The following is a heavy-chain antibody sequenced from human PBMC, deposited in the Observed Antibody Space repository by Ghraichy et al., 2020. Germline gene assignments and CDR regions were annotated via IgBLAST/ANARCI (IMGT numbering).Heavy chain of an antibody. CDR1: GYTLTELS. Sequence: ASVKVSCKVSGYTLTELSMHWVRQAPGKGLEWMGGFDPEDGETIYAQKFQGRVTMTEDTSTDTAYMELSSLRSEDTAVYYCATDDSSGSQDYYYGMDVWGQGTTVTVSS. V-gene: IGHV1-24*01. CDR3: ATDDSSGSQDYYYGMDV. J-gene: IGHJ6*02. CDR2: FDPEDGET. D-gene: IGHD3-22*01.